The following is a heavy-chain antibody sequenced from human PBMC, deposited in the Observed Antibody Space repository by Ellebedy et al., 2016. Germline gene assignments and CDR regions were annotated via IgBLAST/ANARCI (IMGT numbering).Heavy chain of an antibody. D-gene: IGHD5-18*01. CDR3: ARDPHPTAMDLDY. CDR2: IHYSGST. J-gene: IGHJ4*02. V-gene: IGHV4-59*12. Sequence: SETLSLXCTVSGGSISGYYWSWIRQPPEKGLEYVGFIHYSGSTNYNPSLKSRATMSVDTSKNQFSLKLSSVTAADTAVYYCARDPHPTAMDLDYWGQGTLVTVSS. CDR1: GGSISGYY.